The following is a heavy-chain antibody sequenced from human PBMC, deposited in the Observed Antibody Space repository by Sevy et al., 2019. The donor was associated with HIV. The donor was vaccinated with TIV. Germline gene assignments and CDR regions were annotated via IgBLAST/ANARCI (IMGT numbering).Heavy chain of an antibody. D-gene: IGHD6-13*01. CDR2: ISFSSNYI. CDR1: GFTFSTYT. CDR3: ARGHSSSWPYFDY. V-gene: IGHV3-21*01. J-gene: IGHJ4*02. Sequence: GGSPRLSCAASGFTFSTYTMNWVRQAPGKALQWVSSISFSSNYIFFADSMKGRFTISRDNAKNSLYLQMNSLRAEDTAVYYCARGHSSSWPYFDYWGQGTLVTVSS.